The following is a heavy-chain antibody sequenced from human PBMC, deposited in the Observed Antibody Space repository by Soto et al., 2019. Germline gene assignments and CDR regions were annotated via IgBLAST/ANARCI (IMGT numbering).Heavy chain of an antibody. V-gene: IGHV4-39*01. Sequence: QLQLQESGPGLVKPSETLSLTCTVSGGSISSSSYYWGWIRQPPGKGLEWIGSIYYSGSTYYNPSLKSRVPISVDPSKTQCALKLSSVTAADTAVDYCARLVDTAMFSWGQGTLVTVSS. CDR2: IYYSGST. CDR3: ARLVDTAMFS. D-gene: IGHD5-18*01. CDR1: GGSISSSSYY. J-gene: IGHJ5*02.